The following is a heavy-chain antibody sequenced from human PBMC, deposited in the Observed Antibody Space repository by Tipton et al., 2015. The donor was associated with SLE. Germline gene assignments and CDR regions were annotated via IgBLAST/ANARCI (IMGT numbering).Heavy chain of an antibody. CDR2: IYYCGST. V-gene: IGHV4-59*01. CDR3: ARAIYSNYVGYYFDY. Sequence: TLSLTCTVSGGSITSYYWSWIWQLPGKGLEWVGYIYYCGSTDYNPTRKSRVTISVDTSKNQFSLKLSSVTAADTAVYYCARAIYSNYVGYYFDYWGQGTLVTVSS. J-gene: IGHJ4*02. CDR1: GGSITSYY. D-gene: IGHD4-11*01.